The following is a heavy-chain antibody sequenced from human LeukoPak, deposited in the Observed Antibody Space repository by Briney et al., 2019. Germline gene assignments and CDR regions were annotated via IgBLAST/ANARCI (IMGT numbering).Heavy chain of an antibody. CDR2: IRGKAYGGTT. D-gene: IGHD3-10*01. J-gene: IGHJ6*02. Sequence: PGRSLRLSCTTSGFTFGDYAMSWVRQAPGKGLEWVGLIRGKAYGGTTEYAASVKGRFTISRDDSKSIAYLQMNSLKTEDTAVYYCTRDRVRVSSYYYYYGMDVWGQGTTVTVSS. CDR1: GFTFGDYA. V-gene: IGHV3-49*04. CDR3: TRDRVRVSSYYYYYGMDV.